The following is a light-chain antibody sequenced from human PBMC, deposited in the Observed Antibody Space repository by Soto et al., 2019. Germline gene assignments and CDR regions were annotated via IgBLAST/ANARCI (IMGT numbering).Light chain of an antibody. J-gene: IGKJ2*01. CDR2: GAS. V-gene: IGKV3-20*01. CDR1: QSVTSSH. CDR3: QQYGSSTYT. Sequence: EIVLTQSPGSLYLSPRERATLSCRASQSVTSSHLAWYQQKPGQAPRLLIYGASRRATGIPDRFSGSGSGTDFTLTISRLEPEDSAMYYCQQYGSSTYTFGQGTKVEIK.